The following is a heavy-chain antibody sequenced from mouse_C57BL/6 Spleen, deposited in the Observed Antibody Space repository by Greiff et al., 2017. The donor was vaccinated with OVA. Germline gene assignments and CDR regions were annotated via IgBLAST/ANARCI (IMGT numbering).Heavy chain of an antibody. Sequence: VQLQQSGAELVRPGPSVKVSCKASGYAFTNYLIEWVKQRPGQGLEWIGVINPGSGGTNYNEKFKGKATLTADKSSSTAYMQLSSLTSEDSAVYFCARDSSGYDYFDYWGQGTTLTVSS. CDR3: ARDSSGYDYFDY. V-gene: IGHV1-54*01. CDR2: INPGSGGT. D-gene: IGHD3-2*02. CDR1: GYAFTNYL. J-gene: IGHJ2*01.